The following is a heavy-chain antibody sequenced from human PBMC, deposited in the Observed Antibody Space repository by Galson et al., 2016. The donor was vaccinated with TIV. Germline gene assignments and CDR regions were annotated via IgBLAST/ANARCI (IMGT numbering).Heavy chain of an antibody. V-gene: IGHV3-23*01. Sequence: SLRLSCAAAGFTFSSHGMSWVRQAPGKGLEWVSGISAGGGTTHYADSVKGRFTISRDNSRNTLYLQMNSLRAEDTAVYYCAKVPRIVLVIGDPYFFDYWDQGTLVTVSS. CDR3: AKVPRIVLVIGDPYFFDY. J-gene: IGHJ4*02. CDR2: ISAGGGTT. D-gene: IGHD3-22*01. CDR1: GFTFSSHG.